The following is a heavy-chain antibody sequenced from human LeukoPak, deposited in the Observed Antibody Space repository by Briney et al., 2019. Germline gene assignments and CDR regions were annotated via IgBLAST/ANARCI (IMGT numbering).Heavy chain of an antibody. CDR3: ARVLGRRGTLRLIGELQYDY. D-gene: IGHD3-3*01. Sequence: ASVKVSCKASGYTFTSYDINWVRQATGQGLEWMGWMNPNSGNTGYAQKFQGRVTMTTDTSTSTAYMELRSLRSDDTAVYYCARVLGRRGTLRLIGELQYDYWGQGTLVTVSS. V-gene: IGHV1-8*01. CDR2: MNPNSGNT. J-gene: IGHJ4*02. CDR1: GYTFTSYD.